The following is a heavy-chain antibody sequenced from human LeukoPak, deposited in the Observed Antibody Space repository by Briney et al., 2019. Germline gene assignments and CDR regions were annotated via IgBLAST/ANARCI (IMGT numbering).Heavy chain of an antibody. D-gene: IGHD2-8*01. CDR1: GYTFTGFG. Sequence: GASVKVSCKASGYTFTGFGISWVRQAPGGGLEWLGWISGHNGDTQYAQTLKGRVAMTTDVSTTTAYLEIWSLTSDDTAVYYCLRDQGHIVLMTHDTIRGRNWFDPWGQGTLVTVSS. CDR2: ISGHNGDT. CDR3: LRDQGHIVLMTHDTIRGRNWFDP. J-gene: IGHJ5*02. V-gene: IGHV1-18*01.